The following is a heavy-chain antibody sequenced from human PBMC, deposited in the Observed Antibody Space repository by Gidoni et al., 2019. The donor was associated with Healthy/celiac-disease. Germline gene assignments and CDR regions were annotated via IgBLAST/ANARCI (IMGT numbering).Heavy chain of an antibody. D-gene: IGHD3-10*01. V-gene: IGHV4-34*01. J-gene: IGHJ6*03. CDR2: INHSGST. Sequence: QVQLQQWGAGLLKPSETLSLTCAVYGGSFSGYYWSWIRQPPGKGLEWIGEINHSGSTNYNPSLKSRVTISVDTSKNQFSLKLSSVTAADTAVYYCASLMVRGGLYYYYMDVWGKGTTVTVSS. CDR3: ASLMVRGGLYYYYMDV. CDR1: GGSFSGYY.